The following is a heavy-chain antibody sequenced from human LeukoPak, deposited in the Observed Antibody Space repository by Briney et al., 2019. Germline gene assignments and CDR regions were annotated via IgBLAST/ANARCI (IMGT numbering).Heavy chain of an antibody. CDR3: AKVTSGSSGY. V-gene: IGHV3-23*01. D-gene: IGHD1-26*01. CDR1: GFTFSSYA. Sequence: PGGSLRLSCAASGFTFSSYALTWVRQAPGKGLEWVSLISGSGGNTYYADFVKGRFTISRDNSNNTLYLQMSSLRAEDTAVYYCAKVTSGSSGYWGQGTLVTVSS. CDR2: ISGSGGNT. J-gene: IGHJ4*02.